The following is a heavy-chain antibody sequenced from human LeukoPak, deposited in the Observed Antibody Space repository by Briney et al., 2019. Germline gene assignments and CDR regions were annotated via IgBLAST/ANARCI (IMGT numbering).Heavy chain of an antibody. CDR3: AREGDSGSVGWFDP. V-gene: IGHV4-38-2*02. Sequence: NTSETLSLTCSVSGYSISSGYYWGWIRQPPGKGVEWIGSIYHSERTYYNPSLKSRVTISVDTSKNQFSLRLSPVTAADTAVYYCAREGDSGSVGWFDPWGQGTLVTVSS. CDR1: GYSISSGYY. CDR2: IYHSERT. J-gene: IGHJ5*02. D-gene: IGHD6-13*01.